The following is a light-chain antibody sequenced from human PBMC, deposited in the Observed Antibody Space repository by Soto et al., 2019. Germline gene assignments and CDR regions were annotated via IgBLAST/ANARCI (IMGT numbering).Light chain of an antibody. CDR3: QQYNDYPWT. V-gene: IGKV1-5*03. Sequence: DIQMTQSPSTLSASVGDRVTITCRASQSLSSWLAWYQQKPGKAPNLLIYKASTLQSGGPSRFSGGGSGTEVTLTVSSLQADEFGIYYCQQYNDYPWTFGQGTKVEI. CDR2: KAS. J-gene: IGKJ1*01. CDR1: QSLSSW.